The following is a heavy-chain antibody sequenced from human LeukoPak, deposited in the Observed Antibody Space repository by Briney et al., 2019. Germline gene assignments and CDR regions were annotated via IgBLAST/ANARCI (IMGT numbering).Heavy chain of an antibody. CDR3: ARDRIKSGSYSFDY. J-gene: IGHJ4*02. V-gene: IGHV3-48*01. Sequence: PGGSLRLSCAGSAFTFSYYSMNWVRQAPGKGLEWVSYISGRSSTIYYADSVKGRFTISRDNAKNSMYLEMNSLRAEDTAVYYCARDRIKSGSYSFDYWGQGTLVTVSS. CDR1: AFTFSYYS. D-gene: IGHD1-26*01. CDR2: ISGRSSTI.